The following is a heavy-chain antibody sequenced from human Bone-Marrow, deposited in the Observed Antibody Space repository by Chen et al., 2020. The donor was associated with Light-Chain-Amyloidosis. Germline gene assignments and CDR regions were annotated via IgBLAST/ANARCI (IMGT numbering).Heavy chain of an antibody. J-gene: IGHJ4*02. V-gene: IGHV5-51*01. CDR3: ARRRDGYNFDY. CDR1: GYTFPNYW. CDR2: IYPDDSDA. Sequence: EVQLEQSGPEVKKPGESLKISCKGSGYTFPNYWIGWVRQMPGKGLEWMGVIYPDDSDARYSPSFTGQVTISADKSIPTAYLQWRSLKASDTAMYYCARRRDGYNFDYWGQRTLVTVSS. D-gene: IGHD5-12*01.